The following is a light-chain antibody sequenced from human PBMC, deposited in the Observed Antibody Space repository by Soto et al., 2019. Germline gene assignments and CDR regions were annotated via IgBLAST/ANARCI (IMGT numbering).Light chain of an antibody. V-gene: IGLV2-8*01. CDR2: EVT. CDR3: QSYDSSLSVV. J-gene: IGLJ2*01. Sequence: QSALTQPPSASGSPGQSVTISCTGTSSDVGGYKYVSWYQQHPGKAPKLMIYEVTKRPSGVPDRFSGSKSDNTASLTVSGLQAEDEADYYCQSYDSSLSVVFGGGTKLTVL. CDR1: SSDVGGYKY.